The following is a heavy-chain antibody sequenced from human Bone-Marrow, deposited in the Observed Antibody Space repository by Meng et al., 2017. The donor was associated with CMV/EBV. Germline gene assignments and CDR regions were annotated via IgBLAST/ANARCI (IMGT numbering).Heavy chain of an antibody. V-gene: IGHV3-53*01. Sequence: GESPKISCAASGFTVSSNYMSWVRQAPGKGLEWVSVIYSGGSTYYADSVKGRFTISRDNSKNTLYLQMNSLRAEDTAVYYCARGKWELLLDYWGQGTLVTVSS. J-gene: IGHJ4*02. CDR2: IYSGGST. D-gene: IGHD1-26*01. CDR3: ARGKWELLLDY. CDR1: GFTVSSNY.